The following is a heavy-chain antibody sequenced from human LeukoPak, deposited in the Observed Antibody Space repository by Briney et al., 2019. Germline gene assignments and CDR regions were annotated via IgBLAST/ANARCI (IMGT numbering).Heavy chain of an antibody. CDR3: AKDRKYSGIYPYYFDY. CDR1: GFTFSSYG. CDR2: TRYDGNNY. Sequence: GGSLRLSCAASGFTFSSYGMNWVRQAPGKGLDWVAFTRYDGNNYYNADSVKGRFTISRDNSKNTLYLQMNSLRAEDTAVYYCAKDRKYSGIYPYYFDYWGQGTLVIVSS. J-gene: IGHJ4*02. D-gene: IGHD1-26*01. V-gene: IGHV3-30*02.